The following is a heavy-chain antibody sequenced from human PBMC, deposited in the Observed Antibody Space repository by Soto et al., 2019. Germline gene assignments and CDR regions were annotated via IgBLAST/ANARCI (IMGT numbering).Heavy chain of an antibody. CDR2: ISYDGTYK. Sequence: QVQLVESGGGVVQPGGSLRLSCAASGFSFSTYGMHWVRQAPGKGLEWVAVISYDGTYKYYADSVKGRFTSSRDKSKNTLYLQMNSLRAEDTAVYYCAKDFGLPSYCSNGVCFPDYWGQGTLVTVSS. J-gene: IGHJ4*02. V-gene: IGHV3-30*18. D-gene: IGHD2-8*01. CDR1: GFSFSTYG. CDR3: AKDFGLPSYCSNGVCFPDY.